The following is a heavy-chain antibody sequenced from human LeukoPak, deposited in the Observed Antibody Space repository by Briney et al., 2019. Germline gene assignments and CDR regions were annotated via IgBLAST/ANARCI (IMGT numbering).Heavy chain of an antibody. Sequence: SETLSLTCTVSGGSISSSSYYWGWIRQPPGKGLEWIGSIYYSGSTYYNPSLKSRVTISVDTSKNQFSLKLSSVTAADTAVYYCARIHYGSGSSMAAWGQGTLVTVSS. CDR2: IYYSGST. CDR3: ARIHYGSGSSMAA. J-gene: IGHJ5*02. V-gene: IGHV4-39*07. D-gene: IGHD3-10*01. CDR1: GGSISSSSYY.